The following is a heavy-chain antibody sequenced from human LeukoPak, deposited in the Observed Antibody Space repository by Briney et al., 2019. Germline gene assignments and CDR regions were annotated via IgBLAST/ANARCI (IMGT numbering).Heavy chain of an antibody. Sequence: SETLSLTCTVSGGSTSSDYWSWIRQSPGKGLEWVGYVYNSGDTGKNPSLKSRVTILLDPSKNQCSLKLTSVSAADTAVYYCARLKLGAYFDLRGRGTLVTVSS. CDR3: ARLKLGAYFDL. CDR2: VYNSGDT. J-gene: IGHJ2*01. D-gene: IGHD3-16*01. CDR1: GGSTSSDY. V-gene: IGHV4-59*08.